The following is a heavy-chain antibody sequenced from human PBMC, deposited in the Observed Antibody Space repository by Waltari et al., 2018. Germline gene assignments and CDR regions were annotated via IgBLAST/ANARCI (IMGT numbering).Heavy chain of an antibody. CDR2: INPNSGGT. CDR3: ARDFDGVTSWYSNAFDI. CDR1: GYTFTGYY. Sequence: QVQLVQSGAAVKKPGASVKVSCKASGYTFTGYYMHWVRQAPGQGLEWMGWINPNSGGTNYAQKFQGRVTMTRDTSISTAYMELSRLRSDDTAVYYCARDFDGVTSWYSNAFDIWGQGTMVTVSS. J-gene: IGHJ3*02. D-gene: IGHD6-13*01. V-gene: IGHV1-2*02.